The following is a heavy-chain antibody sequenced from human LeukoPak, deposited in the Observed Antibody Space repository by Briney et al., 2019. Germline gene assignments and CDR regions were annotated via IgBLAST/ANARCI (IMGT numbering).Heavy chain of an antibody. V-gene: IGHV4-59*01. D-gene: IGHD6-13*01. J-gene: IGHJ4*02. CDR1: GGPISTYY. CDR3: ARENSNSWYLDY. Sequence: SETLSLTCTVSGGPISTYYWSWLRQPPGKGLEWIGYIYNSGSTNYNPSLKSRVTISVDTSKNQFSLKLSSVTAADTAVYYCARENSNSWYLDYWGQGTLVTVSS. CDR2: IYNSGST.